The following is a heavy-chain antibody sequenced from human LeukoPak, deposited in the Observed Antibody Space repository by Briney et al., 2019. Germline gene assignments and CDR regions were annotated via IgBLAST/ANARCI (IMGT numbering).Heavy chain of an antibody. J-gene: IGHJ4*02. CDR2: MHYSGIT. CDR1: GGSISSGSHY. V-gene: IGHV4-39*01. D-gene: IGHD5-12*01. Sequence: SETLSLTCIVSGGSISSGSHYWGWIRQPPGKGLEWTGSMHYSGITYYNPSLTSRVTISVDTSKNQFSLRLTSVTAADTAVYYCARYPYSDSGVWQAFDYWGQGTLVTVAS. CDR3: ARYPYSDSGVWQAFDY.